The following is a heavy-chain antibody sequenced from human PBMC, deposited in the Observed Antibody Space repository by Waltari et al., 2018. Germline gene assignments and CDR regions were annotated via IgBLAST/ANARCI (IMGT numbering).Heavy chain of an antibody. CDR2: INHSGST. CDR1: GGSFSGYY. Sequence: QVQLQQWGAGLLKPSETLSLTCAVYGGSFSGYYWSWIRQPPGKGLEWIGEINHSGSTNYNPSRKSRVTIAVDTSKNQFSLKLSSVTAADTAVYYCARGRFDVRITIFGVVPGHGMDVWGQGTTVTVSS. J-gene: IGHJ6*02. CDR3: ARGRFDVRITIFGVVPGHGMDV. D-gene: IGHD3-3*01. V-gene: IGHV4-34*01.